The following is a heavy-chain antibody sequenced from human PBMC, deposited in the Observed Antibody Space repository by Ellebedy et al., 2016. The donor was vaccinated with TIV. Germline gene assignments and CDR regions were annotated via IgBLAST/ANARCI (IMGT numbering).Heavy chain of an antibody. J-gene: IGHJ6*03. CDR2: INHSGST. D-gene: IGHD3-10*01. V-gene: IGHV4-34*01. Sequence: SETLSLTXAVYGGSFSGYYWSWIRQPPGKGLEWIGEINHSGSTNYNPSLKSRVTISVETSKNQFSLKLSSVTAADTAVYYCARKYYYGSGSYWGSYYYYYYMDVWGKGTTVTVSS. CDR1: GGSFSGYY. CDR3: ARKYYYGSGSYWGSYYYYYYMDV.